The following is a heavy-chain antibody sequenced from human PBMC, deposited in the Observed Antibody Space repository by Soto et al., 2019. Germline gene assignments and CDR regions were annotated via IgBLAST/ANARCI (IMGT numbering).Heavy chain of an antibody. CDR1: GYTFTSYA. CDR2: INAGNGNT. Sequence: GASVKVSFKASGYTFTSYAMHWVRQAPGQRLEWMGWINAGNGNTKYSQKFQGRVTITRDTSASTAYMELSSLRSEDTAVYYCARGRDSSSSGVSYYYYGMDVWGQGTTVTVSS. V-gene: IGHV1-3*01. J-gene: IGHJ6*02. D-gene: IGHD6-6*01. CDR3: ARGRDSSSSGVSYYYYGMDV.